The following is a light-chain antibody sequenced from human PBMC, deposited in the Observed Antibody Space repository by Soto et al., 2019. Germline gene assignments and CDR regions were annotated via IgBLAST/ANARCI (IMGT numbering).Light chain of an antibody. CDR2: GNS. CDR1: SSNIGAGYD. J-gene: IGLJ1*01. CDR3: RSYVSRLSVLYV. V-gene: IGLV1-40*01. Sequence: QSVLTQPPSVSGAPGQRVTISCTGSSSNIGAGYDVHWYQQLPGTAPKLLIYGNSNRPSGVPDRFSGSKSGTSASLAITGPQAEVEADYYGRSYVSRLSVLYVFGTGTNVTGL.